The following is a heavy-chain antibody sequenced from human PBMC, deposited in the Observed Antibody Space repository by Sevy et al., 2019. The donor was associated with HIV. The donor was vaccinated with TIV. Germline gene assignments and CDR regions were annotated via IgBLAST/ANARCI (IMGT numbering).Heavy chain of an antibody. V-gene: IGHV4-34*01. Sequence: SETLSLTCAVYGGSFSGYYWSWIRQPPGKGLEWIGEINHSGSTNYNPSLKSRVTISVDTSKNQFSLKLSSLTAADTAVYYCARVTTLRFLEWLLYYYYYMDVWGKGTTVTVSS. D-gene: IGHD3-3*01. CDR3: ARVTTLRFLEWLLYYYYYMDV. CDR1: GGSFSGYY. J-gene: IGHJ6*03. CDR2: INHSGST.